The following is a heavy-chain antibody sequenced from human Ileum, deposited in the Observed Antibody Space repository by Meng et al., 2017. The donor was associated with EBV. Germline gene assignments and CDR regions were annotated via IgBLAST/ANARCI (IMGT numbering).Heavy chain of an antibody. V-gene: IGHV4-61*03. Sequence: PESGPGLLKPSGPLSLTCSVSGGSDSSNDYHWSWIRQPPGKGLEWIGCMYDSENAKYNPSLNSRVTISIDTTRNHFVLKLTSVTAADTAVYYCAYYFVGRGGPGSWGQGTLVTVSS. CDR3: AYYFVGRGGPGS. D-gene: IGHD3-9*01. CDR1: GGSDSSNDYH. CDR2: MYDSENA. J-gene: IGHJ5*02.